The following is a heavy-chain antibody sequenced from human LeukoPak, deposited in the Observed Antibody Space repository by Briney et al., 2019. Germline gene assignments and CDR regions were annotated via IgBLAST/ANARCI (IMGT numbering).Heavy chain of an antibody. J-gene: IGHJ4*02. D-gene: IGHD2-2*01. CDR1: GGSISSYY. CDR2: IYYSGST. CDR3: ARVMWYCSSTSCPFYFDY. V-gene: IGHV4-59*01. Sequence: SETLSLTCTVSGGSISSYYWSWIRQPPGKGLEWIGYIYYSGSTNYNPSLKSRVTISVDTSKNQFSLKLSSVTAADTAVYYCARVMWYCSSTSCPFYFDYWGQGTLVTVSS.